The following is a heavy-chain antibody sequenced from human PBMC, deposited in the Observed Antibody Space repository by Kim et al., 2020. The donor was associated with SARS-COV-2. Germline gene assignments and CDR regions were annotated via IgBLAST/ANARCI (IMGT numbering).Heavy chain of an antibody. CDR3: ARGNYYESVSLSDYYNGMDV. D-gene: IGHD3-10*01. CDR1: GLIFDSAA. Sequence: GGSLRLSCAASGLIFDSAAMNWVRQAPGKGLEWVAVISYDGRNKEYADSVKGRFTISRDNPKSTLYLQMNSLRAEDTAVYYCARGNYYESVSLSDYYNGMDVWGQGTTVTVSS. CDR2: ISYDGRNK. J-gene: IGHJ6*02. V-gene: IGHV3-30-3*01.